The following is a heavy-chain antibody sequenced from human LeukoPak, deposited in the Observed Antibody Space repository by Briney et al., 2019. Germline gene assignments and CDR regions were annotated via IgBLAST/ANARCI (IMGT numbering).Heavy chain of an antibody. CDR1: GGSISSYY. J-gene: IGHJ5*02. CDR3: ARGKQWLPAGWFDP. CDR2: IYYSGST. V-gene: IGHV4-59*01. Sequence: PSETLSLTCTVSGGSISSYYWSWIRQPPGKGLEWIGYIYYSGSTNYNPSLKSRVTISVDTSKNQFSLKLSSVTAADTAVYYCARGKQWLPAGWFDPWGQGTLVTVSS. D-gene: IGHD6-19*01.